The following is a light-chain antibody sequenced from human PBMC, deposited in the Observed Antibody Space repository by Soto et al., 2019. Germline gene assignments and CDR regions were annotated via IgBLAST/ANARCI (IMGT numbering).Light chain of an antibody. V-gene: IGKV3-20*01. Sequence: EIVLTQSPGTLSLSPGERATLSCRASQSVSSSYLAWYQQKPGQAPRLLIYGASSRATGIPDRFSGSGSGTDFTRTISRLEPEDFAVYNCQQYGSSPLTFGGGTKVEIK. CDR1: QSVSSSY. CDR3: QQYGSSPLT. CDR2: GAS. J-gene: IGKJ4*01.